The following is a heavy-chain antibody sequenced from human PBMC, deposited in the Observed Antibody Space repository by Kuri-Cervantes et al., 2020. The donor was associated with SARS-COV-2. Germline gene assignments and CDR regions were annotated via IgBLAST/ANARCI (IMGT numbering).Heavy chain of an antibody. Sequence: GGSLRLSCAASGSTFSTYRMHWVRQAPGKGLEWVSVISFDESDKDYADSVKGRFTISRDNAKNSLYLQMNSLRAEDTAVYYCARGLTMDFTNTPNYYGMDVWGQGTTVTVSS. J-gene: IGHJ6*02. CDR1: GSTFSTYR. CDR2: ISFDESDK. CDR3: ARGLTMDFTNTPNYYGMDV. V-gene: IGHV3-30*03. D-gene: IGHD3-10*01.